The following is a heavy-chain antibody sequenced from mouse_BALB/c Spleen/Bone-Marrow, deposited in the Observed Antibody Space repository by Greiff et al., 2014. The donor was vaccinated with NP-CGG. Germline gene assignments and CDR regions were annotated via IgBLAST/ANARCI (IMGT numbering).Heavy chain of an antibody. V-gene: IGHV5-12-1*01. CDR3: TRHGGYYPYYYAMDY. CDR2: ISHGGGTT. J-gene: IGHJ4*01. Sequence: EVQLQQSGGGLVKPGGSLKLSYAASGFAFSSYDMSWVRQTPEKRLEWVAYISHGGGTTYYSDTVKGRLTISRDNAKNTLYLQMSSLKSEDTAIYYCTRHGGYYPYYYAMDYWGQGTSVTVSS. D-gene: IGHD2-3*01. CDR1: GFAFSSYD.